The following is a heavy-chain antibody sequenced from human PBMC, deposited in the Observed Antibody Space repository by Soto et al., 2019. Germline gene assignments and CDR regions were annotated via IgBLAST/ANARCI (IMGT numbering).Heavy chain of an antibody. V-gene: IGHV4-59*01. CDR2: IYYTGST. CDR1: GGSISSYY. D-gene: IGHD3-22*01. J-gene: IGHJ5*02. Sequence: SETLSLTCTVSGGSISSYYWSWIRQPPGKGLEWIGYIYYTGSTNYNPSLKSRVTISVDTSKNQFSLKLSSVTAADTAVYYCARVQDYYDSSGYGWGSLAWFDPWGQGTLVTVSS. CDR3: ARVQDYYDSSGYGWGSLAWFDP.